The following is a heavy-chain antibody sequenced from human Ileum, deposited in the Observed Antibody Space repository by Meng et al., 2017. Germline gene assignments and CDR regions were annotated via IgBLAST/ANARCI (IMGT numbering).Heavy chain of an antibody. Sequence: SETLSLTCAISGDSVSSNSAAWHWVRQSPSRGLEWLGRTYYRSKWNNDYAVSVRSRITINPDTSKNQFSLQLNSATPEDTAVYYCAGSGNYFRVWGQGTLVTVSS. D-gene: IGHD3-10*01. CDR2: TYYRSKWNN. J-gene: IGHJ4*02. CDR1: GDSVSSNSAA. CDR3: AGSGNYFRV. V-gene: IGHV6-1*01.